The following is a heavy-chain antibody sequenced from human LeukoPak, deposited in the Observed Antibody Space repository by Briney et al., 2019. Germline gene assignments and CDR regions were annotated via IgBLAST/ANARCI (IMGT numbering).Heavy chain of an antibody. D-gene: IGHD1-26*01. CDR2: VHLSGTS. J-gene: IGHJ4*02. CDR3: ARESGAFSPFGF. CDR1: GGSILTTNW. Sequence: SGTLSLTCAVSGGSILTTNWWSWVRQPPGKGLEWIGEVHLSGTSNYNPSLKSRVSMSIDKSKNQLSLKLTSVTAADTAMNYCARESGAFSPFGFWGQGTLVTISS. V-gene: IGHV4-4*02.